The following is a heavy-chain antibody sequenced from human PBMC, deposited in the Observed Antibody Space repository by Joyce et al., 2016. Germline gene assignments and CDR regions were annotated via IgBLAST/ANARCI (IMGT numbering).Heavy chain of an antibody. D-gene: IGHD6-13*01. J-gene: IGHJ6*02. V-gene: IGHV4-34*01. CDR2: INGVRIT. CDR3: ARGRGYTTSVRRRGMDV. CDR1: GGSFSGYY. Sequence: QVQLQQWGAGLLKPSETLSLTCAVSGGSFSGYYWTFIRQPPGKGLEWIGEINGVRITNYKPSLKSRVTILLDTSKTQFSLKLTSVTAAYTAVYYCARGRGYTTSVRRRGMDVWGQGTTVTVSS.